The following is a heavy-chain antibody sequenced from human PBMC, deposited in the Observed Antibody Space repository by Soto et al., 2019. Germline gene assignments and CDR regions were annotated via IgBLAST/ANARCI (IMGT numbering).Heavy chain of an antibody. Sequence: EMQLVQSGGGLVKPGGSLRLSCVASRFNFSAAWLNWIRQAPGKGLEWVGRIKPKSEGETADYTAPVRGRFTISRDHSHNTLHLQMDSLKTEDTAVYYCATVRYSGGATWGLGVLVTVSS. CDR1: RFNFSAAW. D-gene: IGHD1-26*01. J-gene: IGHJ4*02. CDR3: ATVRYSGGAT. CDR2: IKPKSEGETA. V-gene: IGHV3-15*07.